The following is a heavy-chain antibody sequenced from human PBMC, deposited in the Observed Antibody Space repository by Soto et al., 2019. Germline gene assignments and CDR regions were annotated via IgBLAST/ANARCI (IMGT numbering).Heavy chain of an antibody. J-gene: IGHJ6*03. CDR3: ARDNRGFWSGYGRTNYMDV. V-gene: IGHV4-34*01. CDR1: GGSFSGYY. D-gene: IGHD3-3*01. Sequence: PSETLSLTCAVYGGSFSGYYWSWIRQPPGKGLEWIGEINHSGSTNYNPSLKSRVTISVDTSKNQFSLKLSSVTAADTAVYYCARDNRGFWSGYGRTNYMDVWGKGPTVT. CDR2: INHSGST.